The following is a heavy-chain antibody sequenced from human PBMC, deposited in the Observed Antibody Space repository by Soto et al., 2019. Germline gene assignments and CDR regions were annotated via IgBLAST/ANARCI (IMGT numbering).Heavy chain of an antibody. J-gene: IGHJ4*02. CDR3: ARPDSNGYYRN. CDR2: INPGDSDT. V-gene: IGHV5-51*01. Sequence: GESLTVACKRCGYSFTSFSVDWGRRMHGKGLEWMAIINPGDSDTRYSPSFQGQVTISADKSISTAYLQWRSLKASATAMYYCARPDSNGYYRNRGQGTLVTVSS. D-gene: IGHD3-22*01. CDR1: GYSFTSFS.